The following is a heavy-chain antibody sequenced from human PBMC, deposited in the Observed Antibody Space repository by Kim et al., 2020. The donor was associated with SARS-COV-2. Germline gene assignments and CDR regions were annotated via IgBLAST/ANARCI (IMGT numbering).Heavy chain of an antibody. J-gene: IGHJ4*02. D-gene: IGHD3-16*02. V-gene: IGHV7-4-1*02. CDR3: ARVIWGSYRYTDY. Sequence: YDQGVTGRFVFSLDTSVSTAYLQINSLKAEDTALYYCARVIWGSYRYTDYWGQGTLVTVSS.